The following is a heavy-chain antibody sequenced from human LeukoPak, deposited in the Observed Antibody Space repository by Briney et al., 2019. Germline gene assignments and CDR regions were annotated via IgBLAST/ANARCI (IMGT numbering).Heavy chain of an antibody. V-gene: IGHV1-69*05. CDR2: IIPIFGTA. Sequence: SVKVSCKASGYTFTGYYMHWVRQAPGQGLEWMGGIIPIFGTANYAQKFQGRVTITTDESTSTAYMELSSLRSEDTAVYYCARGGLTGFLEWLNAFDIWGQGTMVTVS. J-gene: IGHJ3*02. D-gene: IGHD3-3*01. CDR1: GYTFTGYY. CDR3: ARGGLTGFLEWLNAFDI.